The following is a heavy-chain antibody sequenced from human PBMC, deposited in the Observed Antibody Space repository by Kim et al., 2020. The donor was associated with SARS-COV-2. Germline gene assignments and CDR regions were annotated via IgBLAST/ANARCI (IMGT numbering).Heavy chain of an antibody. CDR2: ISNTGTNI. D-gene: IGHD3-16*01. J-gene: IGHJ4*01. Sequence: GGSLRLSCAASGFRFRDHYMSWIRQAPGKGLEWLAYISNTGTNIFYADSVKGRFTISRDNAKNSLFLHMNSLRAEDTAIYYCVRAGQGWISIMYDLWGHGTLVSVSS. CDR1: GFRFRDHY. CDR3: VRAGQGWISIMYDL. V-gene: IGHV3-11*01.